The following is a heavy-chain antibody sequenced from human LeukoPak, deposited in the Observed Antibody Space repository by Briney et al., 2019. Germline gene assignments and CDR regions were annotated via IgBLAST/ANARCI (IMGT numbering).Heavy chain of an antibody. CDR3: ARDRSLAIIDY. D-gene: IGHD5-18*01. V-gene: IGHV3-33*01. CDR1: GFTFSSYG. J-gene: IGHJ4*02. CDR2: IWYDGSNK. Sequence: GGSLRLSCAASGFTFSSYGMHWVRQAPGKGLEWAAVIWYDGSNKYYADSVKGRFTISRDNSKNTLYLQMNSLRAEDTAVYYCARDRSLAIIDYWGQGTLVTVSS.